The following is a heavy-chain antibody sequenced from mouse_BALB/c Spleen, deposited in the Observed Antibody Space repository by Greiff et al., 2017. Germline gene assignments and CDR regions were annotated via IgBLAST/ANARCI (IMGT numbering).Heavy chain of an antibody. CDR3: ARGVYYYGSSYYYYFDY. Sequence: VQLQQSGAELMKPGASVKISCKATGYTFSSYWIEWVKQRPGHGLEWIGEILPGSGSTNYNEKFKGKATFTADTSSNTAYMQLSSLTSEDSAVYYCARGVYYYGSSYYYYFDYWGQGTTLTVSS. CDR1: GYTFSSYW. CDR2: ILPGSGST. J-gene: IGHJ2*01. D-gene: IGHD1-1*01. V-gene: IGHV1-9*01.